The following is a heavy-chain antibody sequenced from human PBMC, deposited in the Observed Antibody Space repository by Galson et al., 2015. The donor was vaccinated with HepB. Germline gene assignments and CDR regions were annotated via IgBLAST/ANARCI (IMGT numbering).Heavy chain of an antibody. CDR3: AKAHVGVTTNWGYYGMDV. CDR1: GFTFSSYA. V-gene: IGHV3-23*01. Sequence: SLRLSCAASGFTFSSYAMSWVRQAPGKGLEWVSGISGTGASTYYADSVKGRFTIPRDNSKNRLYLQMNSLRAEDTAVHYCAKAHVGVTTNWGYYGMDVWGQGTTVSVSS. J-gene: IGHJ6*02. D-gene: IGHD7-27*01. CDR2: ISGTGAST.